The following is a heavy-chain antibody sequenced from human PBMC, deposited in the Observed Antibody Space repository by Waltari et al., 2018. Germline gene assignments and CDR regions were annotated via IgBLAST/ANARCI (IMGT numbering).Heavy chain of an antibody. CDR3: AKDRGYSSGWYAY. D-gene: IGHD6-19*01. V-gene: IGHV3-30*18. CDR2: IWYDGSNK. CDR1: GFTFSSYG. Sequence: QVQLVESGGGVVQPGRSLRLSCAASGFTFSSYGMHWVRQAPGKGLEWVAVIWYDGSNKYYADSEKCRFTISRDNSKNTRYLQMNSLRAEDTAMYYCAKDRGYSSGWYAYWGQGTLVTVSS. J-gene: IGHJ4*02.